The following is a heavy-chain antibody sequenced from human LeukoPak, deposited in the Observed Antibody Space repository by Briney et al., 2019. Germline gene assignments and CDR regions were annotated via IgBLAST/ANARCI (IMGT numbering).Heavy chain of an antibody. CDR1: DVSISSGLYY. CDR2: ISYSGTT. D-gene: IGHD6-13*01. CDR3: ARHSSSWYYFDY. J-gene: IGHJ4*02. V-gene: IGHV4-39*01. Sequence: SETLSLTCSVSDVSISSGLYYWGWIRQSPGRGLEWIGSISYSGTTFYTPSLKSRGTIPVDTSKNQFSLKLKSLTATDTAIYYRARHSSSWYYFDYWAQGILVTVSS.